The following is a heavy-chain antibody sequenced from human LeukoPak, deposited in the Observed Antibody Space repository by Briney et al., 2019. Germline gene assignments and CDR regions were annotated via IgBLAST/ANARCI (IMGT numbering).Heavy chain of an antibody. D-gene: IGHD3-9*01. CDR2: IYPGDSDT. J-gene: IGHJ4*02. CDR3: ARRGDHYDILTGYSTHYFDY. Sequence: GESLKISCKGSGYSLTSYWIGWVRQMPGKGLEWMGIIYPGDSDTRYSPSFQGQVTISADKSISTAYLQWSSLKASDTAMYYCARRGDHYDILTGYSTHYFDYWGQGTLVTVSS. CDR1: GYSLTSYW. V-gene: IGHV5-51*01.